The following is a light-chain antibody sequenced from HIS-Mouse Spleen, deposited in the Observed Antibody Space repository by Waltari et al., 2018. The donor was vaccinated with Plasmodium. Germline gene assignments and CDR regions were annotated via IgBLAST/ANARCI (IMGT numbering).Light chain of an antibody. J-gene: IGLJ2*01. CDR3: GTWDSSLSAGVV. CDR2: DNK. V-gene: IGLV1-51*01. CDR1: SSNIGNNY. Sequence: QSVLTQPPSVSAAPGQKVTISCSGSSSNIGNNYVSWYQQLPGTAPKLLIYDNKKRPSGIPERFSGSKSGTSATLGITGLQTGDEADYYCGTWDSSLSAGVVFGGGTKLTVL.